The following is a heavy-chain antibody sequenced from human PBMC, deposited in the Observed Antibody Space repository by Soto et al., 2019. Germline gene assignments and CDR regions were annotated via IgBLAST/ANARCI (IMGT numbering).Heavy chain of an antibody. CDR2: ISYDGNNK. V-gene: IGHV3-30*18. CDR1: GFTFSTYG. Sequence: QVQLVESGGGVVQPGRSLRLSCAASGFTFSTYGMHWVRQAPGKGLEWVAVISYDGNNKYYADSVKGRFTIARDNSKNTLLLQMDSLRAEDTAVYYCAKDHLPSTVTTPGYWGQGTLVTVSS. D-gene: IGHD4-17*01. J-gene: IGHJ4*02. CDR3: AKDHLPSTVTTPGY.